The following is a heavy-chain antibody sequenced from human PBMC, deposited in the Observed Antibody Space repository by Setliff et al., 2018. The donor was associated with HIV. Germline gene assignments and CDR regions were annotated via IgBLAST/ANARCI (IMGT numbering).Heavy chain of an antibody. J-gene: IGHJ4*02. Sequence: SETLSLTCAVSGGSISGSYWSWIRQTPGKGLEWIGKINHGGSAHFNPSLKSRVTISLDKSENQFSLKLTSVTAADTATYFCARHARGSHDSWFAQAYSFNYWGQGVLVTVSS. CDR1: GGSISGSY. D-gene: IGHD3-10*01. CDR3: ARHARGSHDSWFAQAYSFNY. CDR2: INHGGSA. V-gene: IGHV4-34*01.